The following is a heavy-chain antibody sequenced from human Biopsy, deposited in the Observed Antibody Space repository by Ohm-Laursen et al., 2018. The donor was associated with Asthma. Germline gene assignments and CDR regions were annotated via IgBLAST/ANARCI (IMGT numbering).Heavy chain of an antibody. CDR1: GDSITSGGCC. CDR2: IHHSGTS. J-gene: IGHJ4*02. CDR3: ARIPRRSGSYFVDY. Sequence: TLSLTCPVSGDSITSGGCCWNWIRQHPGKGLEWIGYIHHSGTSYFNPSLKSRVSFSRDTSKNQFSLRLSFVTAADTAMYYCARIPRRSGSYFVDYWGQGTLVTVSS. V-gene: IGHV4-31*03. D-gene: IGHD3-22*01.